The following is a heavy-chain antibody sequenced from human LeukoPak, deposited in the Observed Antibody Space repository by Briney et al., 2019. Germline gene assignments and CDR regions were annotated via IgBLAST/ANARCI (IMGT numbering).Heavy chain of an antibody. CDR3: ARENYDILTGPGAFDI. Sequence: GGSLRLSCAASGFTVSSNYMSWVRQAPGKGLEWVSVIYSGGSTYYADSVKGRFTISRDNSKNTLYLQMNSLRAEDTAVYYCARENYDILTGPGAFDIWGQGTMVTVSS. V-gene: IGHV3-66*01. D-gene: IGHD3-9*01. CDR1: GFTVSSNY. CDR2: IYSGGST. J-gene: IGHJ3*02.